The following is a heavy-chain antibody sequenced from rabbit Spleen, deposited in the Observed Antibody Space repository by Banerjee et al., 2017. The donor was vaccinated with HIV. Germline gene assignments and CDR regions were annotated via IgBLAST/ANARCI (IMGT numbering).Heavy chain of an antibody. CDR1: GFSFSNKAV. D-gene: IGHD6-1*01. CDR3: ARDRYADNAYAPNL. V-gene: IGHV1S45*01. J-gene: IGHJ6*01. CDR2: IYAGSSGST. Sequence: QLEESGGGLVKPGGSLKLSCTGSGFSFSNKAVMCWVRQAPGKGPEWIACIYAGSSGSTDYASWVNGRFTISKTSSTTVTLQMTSLTAADTATYFCARDRYADNAYAPNLWGPGTLVTVS.